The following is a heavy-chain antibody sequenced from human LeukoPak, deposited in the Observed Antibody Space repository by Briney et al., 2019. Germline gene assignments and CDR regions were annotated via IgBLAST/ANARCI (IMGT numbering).Heavy chain of an antibody. V-gene: IGHV4-39*07. CDR2: INHSGST. D-gene: IGHD3-22*01. J-gene: IGHJ4*02. CDR3: GVLYDSSGYYPDY. Sequence: SETLSLTCTVSGGSISSGGYYWSWIRQHPGKGLEWIGEINHSGSTNYNPSLKSRVTISVDTSKNQFSLKLSSVTAADTAVYYCGVLYDSSGYYPDYWGQGTLVTVSS. CDR1: GGSISSGGYY.